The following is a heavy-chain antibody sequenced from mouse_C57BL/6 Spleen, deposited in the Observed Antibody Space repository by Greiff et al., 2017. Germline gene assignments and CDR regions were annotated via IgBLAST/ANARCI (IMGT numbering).Heavy chain of an antibody. D-gene: IGHD2-1*01. J-gene: IGHJ2*01. V-gene: IGHV1-26*01. Sequence: EVQLQQSGPELVKPGASVKISCKASGYTFTDYYMNWVKQSHGKSLEWIGDINPNNGGTSYNQKFKGKATLTVDKSSSTAYMELRSLTSEDSAVYYCAREDIYYGNYSDYWGQGTTLTVSS. CDR2: INPNNGGT. CDR3: AREDIYYGNYSDY. CDR1: GYTFTDYY.